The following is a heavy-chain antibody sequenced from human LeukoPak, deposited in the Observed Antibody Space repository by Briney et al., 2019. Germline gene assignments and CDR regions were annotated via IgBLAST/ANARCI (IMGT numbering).Heavy chain of an antibody. D-gene: IGHD6-6*01. CDR2: ISWDGIIS. Sequence: GSLRLSCAASGFVFDDYTMHWVRQVPGKGLEWVSLISWDGIISYYADSVKGRFTVSRDNSKNTLYLQMNSLRAEDTAVYYCARSSDEYSTSWGYLDYWGQGTLVIVSS. V-gene: IGHV3-43*01. J-gene: IGHJ4*02. CDR3: ARSSDEYSTSWGYLDY. CDR1: GFVFDDYT.